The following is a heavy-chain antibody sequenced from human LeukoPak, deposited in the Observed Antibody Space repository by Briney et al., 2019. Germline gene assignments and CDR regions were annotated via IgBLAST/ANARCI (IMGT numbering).Heavy chain of an antibody. CDR2: IKEDGSEK. V-gene: IGHV3-7*01. CDR1: GFTFSSYS. CDR3: ARNGAAGDWFDP. Sequence: GGSLRLSCAASGFTFSSYSMSWVRQAPGKGLEWVANIKEDGSEKYYVDSVKGRFTISRDNAKNSLYLQMNSLRVEDTAVYYCARNGAAGDWFDPWGQGTLVTVSS. D-gene: IGHD6-13*01. J-gene: IGHJ5*02.